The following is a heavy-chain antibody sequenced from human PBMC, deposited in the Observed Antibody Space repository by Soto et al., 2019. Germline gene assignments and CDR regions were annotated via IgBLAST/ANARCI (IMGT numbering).Heavy chain of an antibody. V-gene: IGHV1-8*01. CDR3: ARGHCSGGSCYLGGWFDP. J-gene: IGHJ5*02. D-gene: IGHD2-15*01. CDR1: GYTFTSYD. Sequence: ASVKVSCKASGYTFTSYDINWVRQATGQGLEWMGWMNPNSGNTGYAQKFQGRVTMTRNTSISTAYMELSSLRSEDTAVYYCARGHCSGGSCYLGGWFDPWGQGTLVTVSS. CDR2: MNPNSGNT.